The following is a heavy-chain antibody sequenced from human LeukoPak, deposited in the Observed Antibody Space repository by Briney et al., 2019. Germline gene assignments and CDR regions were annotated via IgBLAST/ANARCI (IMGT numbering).Heavy chain of an antibody. J-gene: IGHJ3*02. CDR3: ARDIAVVTASGPDAFDI. CDR2: INPNSGVT. CDR1: GYTFTGYN. Sequence: ASVKVSCKASGYTFTGYNMHWVRQAPGQGLEWMGWINPNSGVTNYAQKFQGRVTMTRDMSTSTVYLDLSSLRSEDTAVYYCARDIAVVTASGPDAFDIWGQGTMVTVSS. V-gene: IGHV1-2*02. D-gene: IGHD2-21*02.